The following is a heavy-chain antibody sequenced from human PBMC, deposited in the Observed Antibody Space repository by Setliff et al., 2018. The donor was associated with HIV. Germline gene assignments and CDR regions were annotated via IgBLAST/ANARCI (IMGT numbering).Heavy chain of an antibody. V-gene: IGHV1-3*01. Sequence: SSVKVSCKASGYTFTSYAMHWVRQAPGRRLEWMGWINAGDGDTKYSQKFQGRVSITRDTSASTAYMELSSLTAEDTAVYYCASARMGDTALSYWGQGTLVTVSS. J-gene: IGHJ4*02. CDR1: GYTFTSYA. CDR3: ASARMGDTALSY. CDR2: INAGDGDT. D-gene: IGHD5-18*01.